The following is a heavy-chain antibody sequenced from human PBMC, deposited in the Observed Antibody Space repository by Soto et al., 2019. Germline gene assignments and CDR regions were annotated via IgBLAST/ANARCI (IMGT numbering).Heavy chain of an antibody. CDR1: GFMFSRNA. CDR3: AKAGFSFFHGSGRNYYYGMDV. V-gene: IGHV3-23*01. CDR2: VSGYGDTT. J-gene: IGHJ6*02. Sequence: PGGSLRISCEASGFMFSRNAMNWVRQAPGKGLEWVSTVSGYGDTTYYAKSVKGRFTISRDNSTNTLYLQMNSLRAEDTAIYYCAKAGFSFFHGSGRNYYYGMDVWGPGTTVTVSS. D-gene: IGHD3-10*01.